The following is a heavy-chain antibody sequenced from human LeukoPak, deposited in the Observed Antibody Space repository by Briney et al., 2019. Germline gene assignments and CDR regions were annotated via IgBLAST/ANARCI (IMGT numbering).Heavy chain of an antibody. CDR3: AKGDLNVVVPAAIPLGIDY. J-gene: IGHJ4*02. V-gene: IGHV3-23*01. D-gene: IGHD2-2*02. CDR2: ISGSGGST. CDR1: GFTFSSYA. Sequence: GGSLRLSCAASGFTFSSYAMSWVRQAPGKGLEWVSAISGSGGSTYYADSVKGRFTISRDNSKNTLYLQMNSLRAEDTAVYYCAKGDLNVVVPAAIPLGIDYGGQGTLVTVSS.